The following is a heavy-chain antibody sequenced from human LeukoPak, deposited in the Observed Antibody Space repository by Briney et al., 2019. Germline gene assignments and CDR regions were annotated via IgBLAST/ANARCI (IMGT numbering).Heavy chain of an antibody. J-gene: IGHJ4*02. Sequence: GRSLRLSCAASGFTFSSYAMHWVRQAPGKGLEWVAVISYDGSNKYYADSVKGRFTISRDNSKNTLYLQINSLRAEDTAVYYCARGGCSSTSCYGTPDFDYWGQGTLVTVSS. CDR3: ARGGCSSTSCYGTPDFDY. CDR2: ISYDGSNK. D-gene: IGHD2-2*01. V-gene: IGHV3-30-3*01. CDR1: GFTFSSYA.